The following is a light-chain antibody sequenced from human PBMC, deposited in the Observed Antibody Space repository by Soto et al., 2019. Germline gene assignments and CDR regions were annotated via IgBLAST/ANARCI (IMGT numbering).Light chain of an antibody. CDR2: GAS. V-gene: IGKV3-20*01. CDR1: QSVSATY. J-gene: IGKJ4*01. Sequence: EIVLTQSPVTLSLSPGERATLSCRASQSVSATYLAWYQQKPGQAPRLLIYGASNRATGIPDRFTGSGSGTDFTLTISSLQSEDFAVYYCQQYNSWPLTFGGGTKVDIK. CDR3: QQYNSWPLT.